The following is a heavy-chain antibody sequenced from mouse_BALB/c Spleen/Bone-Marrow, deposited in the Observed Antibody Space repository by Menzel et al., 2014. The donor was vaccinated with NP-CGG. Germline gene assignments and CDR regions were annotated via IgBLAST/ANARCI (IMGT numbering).Heavy chain of an antibody. V-gene: IGHV3-2*02. CDR1: GYSITSDYT. D-gene: IGHD1-1*02. Sequence: DVKLVESGPGLVKPSQSLSLTCTVTGYSITSDYTWSWIRQFPGNKLEWMGYISYSGSTSYNPSLKSRISIARDTSKNQFVLQLNSVTTEDTATYYCARGNYVGWFAYWGQGTLVTVSA. CDR2: ISYSGST. J-gene: IGHJ3*01. CDR3: ARGNYVGWFAY.